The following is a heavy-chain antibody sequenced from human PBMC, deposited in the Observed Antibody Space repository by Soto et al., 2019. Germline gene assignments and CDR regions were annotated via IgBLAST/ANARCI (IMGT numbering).Heavy chain of an antibody. CDR3: ARYDYNGYYFDY. CDR1: GYTFTSYG. D-gene: IGHD4-4*01. Sequence: GASVQVSCKASGYTFTSYGISWVRQAPGQGYEWMGIINPSGGSTTYAQKFQGRVTMTRDTSTTTVYTELSSLKSEDTAVYYCARYDYNGYYFDYWG. J-gene: IGHJ4*01. V-gene: IGHV1-46*01. CDR2: INPSGGST.